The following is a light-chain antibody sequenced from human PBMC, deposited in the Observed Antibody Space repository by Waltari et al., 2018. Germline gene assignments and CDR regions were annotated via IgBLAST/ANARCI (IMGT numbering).Light chain of an antibody. CDR3: QQRGSWPRT. CDR1: QSVSSN. V-gene: IGKV3-11*01. J-gene: IGKJ2*01. Sequence: EIVLTQSPATLSLSPGERATLSCRASQSVSSNLGWYQQKPGLAPRLLIFDASNRATGIPARFSGSGSGTDFTLTIISLEPEDFAVYYCQQRGSWPRTFGQGTKLEIK. CDR2: DAS.